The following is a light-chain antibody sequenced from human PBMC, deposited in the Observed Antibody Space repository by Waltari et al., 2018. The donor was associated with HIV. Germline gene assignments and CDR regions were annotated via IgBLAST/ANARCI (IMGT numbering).Light chain of an antibody. V-gene: IGKV1-39*01. J-gene: IGKJ3*01. CDR3: QQSYSVPPT. CDR2: AAS. Sequence: DIQMTQSPSSLSASVGDRVTITCRASQTITNYLNWYQQKPGKAPRLLIYAASSLPSGVPSRFSGRTSGTDFTLTINSLQPEDFATYYCQQSYSVPPTFGPGTKVDIK. CDR1: QTITNY.